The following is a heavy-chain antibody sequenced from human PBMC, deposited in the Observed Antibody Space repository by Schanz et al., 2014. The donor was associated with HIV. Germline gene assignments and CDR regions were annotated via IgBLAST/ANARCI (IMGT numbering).Heavy chain of an antibody. V-gene: IGHV1-69*06. CDR3: AKGQDWPGPQLDH. Sequence: QVQLVQSGAEVKKPGSSVKVSCKGSGGTFSNNAFSWVRQAPGEGLEWMGGIIPMFATPTYAQKFQGRVTLTTDTSTNTAYMELRSLRSDDTAVYYCAKGQDWPGPQLDHWGHGSLVIVSS. CDR1: GGTFSNNA. CDR2: IIPMFATP. D-gene: IGHD3-9*01. J-gene: IGHJ4*03.